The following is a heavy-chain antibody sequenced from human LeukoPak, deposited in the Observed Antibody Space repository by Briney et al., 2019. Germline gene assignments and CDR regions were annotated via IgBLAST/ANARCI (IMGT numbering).Heavy chain of an antibody. D-gene: IGHD1-26*01. Sequence: ASVKVSCKASGYTFTSYGINWVRQAPGQGLEWMGWISAYNGNTNYAQKLQGRVTMTTDTSTSTAYMELRSLRSDDTTVYYCARDLDQYSGRYGGFGHDFWGQGTLVTVSS. CDR2: ISAYNGNT. J-gene: IGHJ4*02. CDR3: ARDLDQYSGRYGGFGHDF. V-gene: IGHV1-18*01. CDR1: GYTFTSYG.